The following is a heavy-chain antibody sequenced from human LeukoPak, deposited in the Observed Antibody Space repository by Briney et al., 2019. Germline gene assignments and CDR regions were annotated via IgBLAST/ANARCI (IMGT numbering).Heavy chain of an antibody. CDR2: ISWNSGSI. CDR1: GFTFDDYA. D-gene: IGHD2/OR15-2a*01. V-gene: IGHV3-9*01. Sequence: PGGSLRLSCAASGFTFDDYAMHWVRQAPGKGLEWVSGISWNSGSIGYADSVKGRFTISRDNAKNSLYLQMNSLRAEDTAVYYCAKCLYSKSLRWFDPWGQGTLVTVSS. J-gene: IGHJ5*02. CDR3: AKCLYSKSLRWFDP.